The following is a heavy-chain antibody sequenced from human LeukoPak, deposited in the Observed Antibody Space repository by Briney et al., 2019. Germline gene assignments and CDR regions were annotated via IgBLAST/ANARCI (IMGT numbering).Heavy chain of an antibody. CDR1: GFTFSSYS. D-gene: IGHD6-19*01. Sequence: GGSLRLSCVASGFTFSSYSMNWVRQAPGKGLEWVSSISSSSYIYYADSVKGRFTISRDNAKNSLYLQMNSLRAEDTAVYYCVRGNRIAVAGTWVDYWGQGTLVTVSS. CDR3: VRGNRIAVAGTWVDY. CDR2: ISSSSYI. J-gene: IGHJ4*02. V-gene: IGHV3-21*01.